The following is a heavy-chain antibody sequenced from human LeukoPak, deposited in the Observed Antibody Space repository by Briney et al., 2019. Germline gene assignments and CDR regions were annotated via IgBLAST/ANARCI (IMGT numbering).Heavy chain of an antibody. J-gene: IGHJ2*01. D-gene: IGHD6-13*01. CDR3: ARLVTGPVAGGAGGWHFDL. V-gene: IGHV4-4*07. CDR1: GGSFSNYY. Sequence: SETLSLTCAVSGGSFSNYYWSWIRQPAGKGLEWIGRIYISGNTDYTPSLRSRVTMSVDTPRNQFSLRLTSVSATDTAIYYCARLVTGPVAGGAGGWHFDLWGPGTLVTVSS. CDR2: IYISGNT.